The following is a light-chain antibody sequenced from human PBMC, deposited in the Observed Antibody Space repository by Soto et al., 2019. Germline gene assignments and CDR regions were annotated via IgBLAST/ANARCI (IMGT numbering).Light chain of an antibody. CDR1: QGITNR. J-gene: IGKJ5*01. CDR2: EAS. V-gene: IGKV1D-12*01. Sequence: DIQMTQSPSSVSASVGDRVTITCRASQGITNRLAWCQQKPGKAPKLLIYEASSLQSGVPSRISGSGSGTDFTLTISSLQPEDFATYYCQQANSFPITFGQGTRLEIK. CDR3: QQANSFPIT.